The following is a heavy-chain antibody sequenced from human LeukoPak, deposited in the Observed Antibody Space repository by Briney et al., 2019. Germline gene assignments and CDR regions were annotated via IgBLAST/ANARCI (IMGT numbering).Heavy chain of an antibody. Sequence: GASVKVSCKASGYTFTGYDMHWVRQAPGQGLEWMGWINPNSGGTNYAQKFQGRVTMTRDTSISTAYMELSSLRSDDTAVYYCARRGSHCSGSSCYGTFDYWGQGTLVTVSS. CDR3: ARRGSHCSGSSCYGTFDY. D-gene: IGHD2-15*01. V-gene: IGHV1-2*02. CDR2: INPNSGGT. CDR1: GYTFTGYD. J-gene: IGHJ4*02.